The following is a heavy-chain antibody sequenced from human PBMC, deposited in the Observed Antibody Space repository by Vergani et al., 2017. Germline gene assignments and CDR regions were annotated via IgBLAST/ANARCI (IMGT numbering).Heavy chain of an antibody. J-gene: IGHJ6*02. CDR2: ISGSGGST. Sequence: EVQLLESGGSLVQPGGSLRLSCAASGFTFSSYAMSWVRQAPGKGLEWVSAISGSGGSTYYEDSVKGRFTISRDNSKNTLYLQMNSLRAEDQAVYYCATPGQETAMAISHYSYYYGMDVWGQGSTVTVYS. CDR1: GFTFSSYA. CDR3: ATPGQETAMAISHYSYYYGMDV. V-gene: IGHV3-23*01. D-gene: IGHD5-18*01.